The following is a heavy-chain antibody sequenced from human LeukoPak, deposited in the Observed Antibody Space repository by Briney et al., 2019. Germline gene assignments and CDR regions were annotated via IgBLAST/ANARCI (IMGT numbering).Heavy chain of an antibody. V-gene: IGHV3-66*01. Sequence: GGSLRLSCAASGFTVSSNYMNWVRQAPGKGLEWVSIIYSGGTTYYADSVKGRFTISRDNSKNTLYLQMNSLRAEDTAVYYCAREIEGIDYWGQGTLVTVSS. CDR1: GFTVSSNY. J-gene: IGHJ4*02. D-gene: IGHD2-21*01. CDR3: AREIEGIDY. CDR2: IYSGGTT.